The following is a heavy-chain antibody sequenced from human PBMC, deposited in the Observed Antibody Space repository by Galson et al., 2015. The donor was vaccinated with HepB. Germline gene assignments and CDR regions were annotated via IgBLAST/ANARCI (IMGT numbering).Heavy chain of an antibody. J-gene: IGHJ4*02. V-gene: IGHV1-24*01. Sequence: SVKVSCKVSGYTLTELSMHWVRQAPGKGLEWMGGFDPEDGETIYAQKFQGRVTMTEDTSTDTAYMELSSLRSEDTAVYYCATDRRYCSGGSCYSFDYWGQGTLVAVSS. CDR1: GYTLTELS. CDR2: FDPEDGET. D-gene: IGHD2-15*01. CDR3: ATDRRYCSGGSCYSFDY.